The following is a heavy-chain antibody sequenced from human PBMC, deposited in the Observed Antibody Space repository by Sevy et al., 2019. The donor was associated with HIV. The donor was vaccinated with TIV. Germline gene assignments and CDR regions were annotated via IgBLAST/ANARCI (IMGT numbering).Heavy chain of an antibody. J-gene: IGHJ4*02. CDR2: ISTGGRTI. D-gene: IGHD4-4*01. CDR3: ATTRRDDYNYYFEY. CDR1: GFTFRSYE. V-gene: IGHV3-48*03. Sequence: GGSLRLSCEASGFTFRSYEMNWDRQAPGKGLEWLSYISTGGRTIYYIDSVKGRFTISRDNAKNSLHLQMNSLRDEDTAVYYCATTRRDDYNYYFEYWGQGTLVTVSS.